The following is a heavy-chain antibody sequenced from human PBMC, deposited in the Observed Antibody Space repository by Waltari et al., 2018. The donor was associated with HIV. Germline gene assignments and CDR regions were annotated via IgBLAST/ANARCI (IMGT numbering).Heavy chain of an antibody. V-gene: IGHV3-15*05. CDR3: TTDYKA. D-gene: IGHD1-1*01. J-gene: IGHJ5*01. Sequence: DVHLTESGGRLVKPGGYVRVSCIVSGVSGHIDKMTWVRQAPGQELEAFGRIKGKVDGQPVDFAAAVVRRCTISSDEAAKSVYPQMNSLRTDDTAMYYYTTDYKAWRHRTLVTVS. CDR2: IKGKVDGQPV. CDR1: GVSGHIDK.